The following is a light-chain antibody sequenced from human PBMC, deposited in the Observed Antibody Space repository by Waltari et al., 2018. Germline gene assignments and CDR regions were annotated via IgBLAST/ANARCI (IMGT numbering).Light chain of an antibody. Sequence: QSALTQPASVSWSPGQSITLFCTGTTNDVGGYNFVSWSQHHPGKAPKLIIYEVTKRPSGVSTRFSGSKSGNTASLTISGLQAEDEAVYYCHSYTGSRTYVFGTGTKVTVL. V-gene: IGLV2-14*01. CDR2: EVT. CDR3: HSYTGSRTYV. J-gene: IGLJ1*01. CDR1: TNDVGGYNF.